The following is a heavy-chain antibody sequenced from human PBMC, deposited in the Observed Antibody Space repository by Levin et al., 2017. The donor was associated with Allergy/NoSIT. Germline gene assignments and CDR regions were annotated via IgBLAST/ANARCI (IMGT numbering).Heavy chain of an antibody. J-gene: IGHJ4*02. CDR1: GFTFNNYA. CDR3: AKDAIRGSDQPYYFDY. CDR2: IINSGVGT. D-gene: IGHD6-19*01. V-gene: IGHV3-23*01. Sequence: PGESLKISCAASGFTFNNYAMSWVRQAPGKGLEWVSAIINSGVGTYYADSGKGRFTISRDNSKNTMYLQMNSLRAEDTAVYFCAKDAIRGSDQPYYFDYWGQGTLVTASS.